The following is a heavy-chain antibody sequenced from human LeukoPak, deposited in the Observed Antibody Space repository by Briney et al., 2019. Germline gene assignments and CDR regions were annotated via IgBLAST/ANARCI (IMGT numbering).Heavy chain of an antibody. CDR3: ARAHPSDY. CDR2: ISSSGGTK. V-gene: IGHV3-48*03. J-gene: IGHJ4*02. Sequence: PGGSLRLSCSASGFTFSSCEMNWVRQAPGKGLEWLSYISSSGGTKYYADSVKGRFSISRDNAKNSLYLQMNSLSVEDTAVYYCARAHPSDYWGQGTLVTVSS. CDR1: GFTFSSCE.